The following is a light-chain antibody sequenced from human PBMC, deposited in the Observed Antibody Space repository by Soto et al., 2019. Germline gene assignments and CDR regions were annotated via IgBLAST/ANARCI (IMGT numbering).Light chain of an antibody. CDR3: QQRSNWPLT. V-gene: IGKV3D-20*02. J-gene: IGKJ4*01. CDR1: QSVSSYY. Sequence: EVLMRQSPATLSVSPGEGATLSCRASQSVSSYYLAWYQQKPGQAPRLLIYAASSRATGIPARFSGSGYGTDFTLTISSLEPEDFAIYYCQQRSNWPLTCGGGTKV. CDR2: AAS.